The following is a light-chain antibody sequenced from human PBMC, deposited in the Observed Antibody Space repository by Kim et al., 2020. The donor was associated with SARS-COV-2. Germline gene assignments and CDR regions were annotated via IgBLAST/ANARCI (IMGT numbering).Light chain of an antibody. V-gene: IGKV3-15*01. Sequence: EIVMTQSPATLSVSPGERATLSCRASQSVSNNLAWYQQKPGHAPRLLLYGASTRATGIPARFSGSGSGTEFTLTISSLQSEDFAVYYCQQYNNWPPYTFGQETKLEIK. J-gene: IGKJ2*01. CDR3: QQYNNWPPYT. CDR1: QSVSNN. CDR2: GAS.